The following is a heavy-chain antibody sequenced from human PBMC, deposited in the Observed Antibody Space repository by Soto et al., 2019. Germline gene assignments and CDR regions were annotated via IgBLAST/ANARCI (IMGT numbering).Heavy chain of an antibody. J-gene: IGHJ6*02. CDR3: AKDSFTRVRVVISYYGMDV. V-gene: IGHV3-9*01. CDR1: GFTFDDYA. Sequence: EVQLVESGGGLVPPGRSLRLSCAASGFTFDDYAMHWVRQARGKGLAWVLGISWNSGRLCYADCVKGRFTISRDNAKTSLYLQMTSLRAEDTAFYYCAKDSFTRVRVVISYYGMDVWGQGTTVTVSS. CDR2: ISWNSGRL. D-gene: IGHD3-10*01.